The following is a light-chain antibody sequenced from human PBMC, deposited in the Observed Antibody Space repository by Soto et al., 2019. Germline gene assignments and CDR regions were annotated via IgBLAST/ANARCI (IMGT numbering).Light chain of an antibody. Sequence: SYELTQPPSVSEAPGKTARITCGGTTMGSKSVHWYQQKPGQAPVLATFYDRGRPSGIPERFSGSNSGNTATLTISGVEAGDEADYYCQVWDSDLEGVFGEGTKLTVL. CDR2: YDR. CDR1: TMGSKS. CDR3: QVWDSDLEGV. J-gene: IGLJ2*01. V-gene: IGLV3-21*04.